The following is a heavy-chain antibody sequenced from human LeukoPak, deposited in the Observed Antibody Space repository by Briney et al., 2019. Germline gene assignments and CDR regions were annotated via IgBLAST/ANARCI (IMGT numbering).Heavy chain of an antibody. D-gene: IGHD6-13*01. V-gene: IGHV1-2*02. CDR2: INPNSGGT. Sequence: ASVKVSCKASGYTFTGYYMQWVRQAPGQGLEWMGWINPNSGGTNYAQKFQGRVTMTRDTSISIAYMEMSGLRSDDTAVYYCARGDSTSGYYLDYWGQGTLVTVAS. J-gene: IGHJ4*02. CDR3: ARGDSTSGYYLDY. CDR1: GYTFTGYY.